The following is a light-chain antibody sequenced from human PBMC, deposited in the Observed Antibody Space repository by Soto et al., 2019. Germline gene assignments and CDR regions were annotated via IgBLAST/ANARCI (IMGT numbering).Light chain of an antibody. Sequence: QSALTQPRSVSGSPGQSVTISCTGTSSDVVSWYQQHPGKAPKLIIYYVSQRPSGVPDRFSGSKSRNTASLTISGLQAEDEADYYCCSSAGGFTWVFGGGTKLTVL. V-gene: IGLV2-11*01. CDR1: SSDV. J-gene: IGLJ3*02. CDR3: CSSAGGFTWV. CDR2: YVS.